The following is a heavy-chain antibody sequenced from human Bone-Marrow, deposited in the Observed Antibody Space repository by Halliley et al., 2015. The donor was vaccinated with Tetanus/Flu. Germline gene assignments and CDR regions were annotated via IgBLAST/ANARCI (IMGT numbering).Heavy chain of an antibody. J-gene: IGHJ6*02. CDR3: AKDRALVRGGVVGYFGMDV. CDR2: YSGTT. V-gene: IGHV4-59*01. Sequence: YSGTTNYTPALKRRDTISIDTSKNQFSLKLSSVTAADTAVYYCAKDRALVRGGVVGYFGMDVWGQGTTVTVSS. D-gene: IGHD3-10*01.